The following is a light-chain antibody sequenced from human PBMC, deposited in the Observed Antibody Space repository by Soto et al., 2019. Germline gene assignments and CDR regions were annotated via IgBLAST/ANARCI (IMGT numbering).Light chain of an antibody. J-gene: IGKJ1*01. CDR2: GAF. V-gene: IGKV3-15*01. CDR1: QSVSSH. Sequence: ILMTHYPATLSVSPGESATLSCRASQSVSSHLGWFQHRPGQVPRLLIYGAFTRATGIPARFSGSGSGTDFTLTISRLEPEDFAVFYCHQYGSSPQPFGQGSKVDI. CDR3: HQYGSSPQP.